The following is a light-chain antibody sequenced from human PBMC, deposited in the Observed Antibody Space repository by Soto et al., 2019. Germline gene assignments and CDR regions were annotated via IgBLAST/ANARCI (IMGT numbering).Light chain of an antibody. CDR2: DAS. CDR3: QRYDSLPPT. J-gene: IGKJ5*01. V-gene: IGKV1-33*01. CDR1: HDINKY. Sequence: DIQMTQSPSSLSASVGDRVTITCQASHDINKYLNWYQEKPGKAPKLLIYDASNLQTGVPSRFSGSGSGTHFTFTLRSLQPEDIATYYCQRYDSLPPTFGQGTRLDIK.